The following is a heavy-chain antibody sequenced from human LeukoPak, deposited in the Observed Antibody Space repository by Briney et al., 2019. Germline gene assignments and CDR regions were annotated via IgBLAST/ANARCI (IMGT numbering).Heavy chain of an antibody. J-gene: IGHJ4*02. V-gene: IGHV4-31*03. CDR3: ARKKDNGDYHIDY. Sequence: SQTLSLTCTVSGGFISSAAYYWTWIRQHPGKGLEWIGYICYSGITYFNPSLESRITISVDTSKNQFSLKVTSVTAADTAVYYCARKKDNGDYHIDYWGQGTLVTVSS. CDR1: GGFISSAAYY. D-gene: IGHD4-17*01. CDR2: ICYSGIT.